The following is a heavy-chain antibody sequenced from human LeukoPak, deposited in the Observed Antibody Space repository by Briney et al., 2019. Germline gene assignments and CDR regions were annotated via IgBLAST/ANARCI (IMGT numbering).Heavy chain of an antibody. D-gene: IGHD3-9*01. CDR2: ILYDGSRK. V-gene: IGHV3-30*03. J-gene: IGHJ6*02. Sequence: GGSLRLSCAASGFSFSNYAMHWVRQAPGKGLEWVALILYDGSRKYYADSVKGRFTISRDNAKNSLYLQMNSLRAEDTAVYYCARDYRDDWLSLSYGMDVWGQGTTVTVSS. CDR1: GFSFSNYA. CDR3: ARDYRDDWLSLSYGMDV.